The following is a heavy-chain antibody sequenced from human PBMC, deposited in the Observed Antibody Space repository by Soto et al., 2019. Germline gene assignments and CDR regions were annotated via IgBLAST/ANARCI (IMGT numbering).Heavy chain of an antibody. CDR3: ARQKRSSSLFI. Sequence: PSETLSLTCTVSGGSISSYYRSWIRQPPGKGLEWIGYIYYSGSANYNPSLKSRVTISVDTSKNQFSLKLSSVTAADTAVYYCARQKRSSSLFICGQGTLVTVSS. J-gene: IGHJ1*01. V-gene: IGHV4-59*08. CDR2: IYYSGSA. D-gene: IGHD6-13*01. CDR1: GGSISSYY.